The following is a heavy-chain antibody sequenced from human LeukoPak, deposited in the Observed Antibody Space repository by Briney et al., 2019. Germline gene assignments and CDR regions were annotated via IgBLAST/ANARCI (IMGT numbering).Heavy chain of an antibody. J-gene: IGHJ4*02. V-gene: IGHV5-51*01. CDR1: GYSFTSYW. Sequence: GESLQISCKGSGYSFTSYWIGWGRQMPGKGLGWMGIIYPGDSDTRYSPSFQGQVTISADKSISTAYLQWSSLKASDTAMYYCARSPNPVTMDYWGQRTLVIVSS. CDR3: ARSPNPVTMDY. D-gene: IGHD4-11*01. CDR2: IYPGDSDT.